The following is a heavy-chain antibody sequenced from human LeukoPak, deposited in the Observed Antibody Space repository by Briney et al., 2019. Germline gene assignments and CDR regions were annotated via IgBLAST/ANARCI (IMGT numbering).Heavy chain of an antibody. CDR1: GYAFTDYY. CDR2: INSNSGGI. D-gene: IGHD6-6*01. J-gene: IGHJ4*02. CDR3: GRTSIAARRADFDY. V-gene: IGHV1-2*02. Sequence: ASVKVSCKTSGYAFTDYYIHWMRQAPGQGLEWMGWINSNSGGISYAQKFQGRVTLTRDTPARTVFMELNRLTSDDTAVYYCGRTSIAARRADFDYWGQGTVVTVSS.